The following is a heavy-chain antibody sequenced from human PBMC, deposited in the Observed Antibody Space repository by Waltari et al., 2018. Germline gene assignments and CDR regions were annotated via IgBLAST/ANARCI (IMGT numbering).Heavy chain of an antibody. Sequence: QVNLKESGPVLVKPKETLTLTFTVSGFSLTNARMGLSWNLQPPGKALEWLAHIFSNDEKSYSTSLKSRLTISKDTSKSQVVLTMTNMDPVDTTTYYCARIGPIVGANDAFDIWGQGTMVTVSS. D-gene: IGHD1-26*01. CDR2: IFSNDEK. V-gene: IGHV2-26*01. J-gene: IGHJ3*02. CDR1: GFSLTNARMG. CDR3: ARIGPIVGANDAFDI.